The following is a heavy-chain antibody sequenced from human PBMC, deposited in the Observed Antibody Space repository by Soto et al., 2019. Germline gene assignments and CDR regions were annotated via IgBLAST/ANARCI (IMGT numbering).Heavy chain of an antibody. CDR2: ISGSGGST. J-gene: IGHJ4*02. D-gene: IGHD5-18*01. CDR1: GFTFSSYA. CDR3: AKGHGYGFDY. Sequence: EVQLLESGGGLVQPGGSLRLSCAVAGFTFSSYAMNWVRQAPGKGLEWVSGISGSGGSTYHADSVKGRLTISRDNSKNPLYLQMNSLRAEDTAVYYCAKGHGYGFDYWGQGTLVTVSS. V-gene: IGHV3-23*01.